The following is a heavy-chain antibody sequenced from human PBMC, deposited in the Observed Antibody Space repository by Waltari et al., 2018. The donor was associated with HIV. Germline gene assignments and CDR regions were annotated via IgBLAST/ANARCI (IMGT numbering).Heavy chain of an antibody. CDR3: ARTGKAAAVYYYYGMDV. J-gene: IGHJ6*02. CDR2: IYYSGST. V-gene: IGHV4-39*01. CDR1: GGSISSSSYY. D-gene: IGHD6-13*01. Sequence: QLQLQESGPGLVKPSETLSLTCTVSGGSISSSSYYWGWIRQPPGKGLEWIGSIYYSGSTYYNPSLKSRVTISVDTSKNQFSLKLSSVTAADTAVYYGARTGKAAAVYYYYGMDVWGQGTTVTVSS.